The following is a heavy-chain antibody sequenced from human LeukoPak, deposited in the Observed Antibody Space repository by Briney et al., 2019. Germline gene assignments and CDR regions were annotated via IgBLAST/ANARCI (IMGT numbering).Heavy chain of an antibody. J-gene: IGHJ4*02. Sequence: ASVKVSCKASGYSFTSYYMHWVRQAPGQGLEWMGWINPNSGGTNYAQKFQGRVTMTRDTSISTAYMELSRLRSDDTAVYYCARALPSIVVVPGDYWGQGTLVTVSS. V-gene: IGHV1-2*02. CDR3: ARALPSIVVVPGDY. CDR2: INPNSGGT. D-gene: IGHD2-2*01. CDR1: GYSFTSYY.